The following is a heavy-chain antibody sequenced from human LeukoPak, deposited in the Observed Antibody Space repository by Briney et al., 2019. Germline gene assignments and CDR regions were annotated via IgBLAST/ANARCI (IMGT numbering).Heavy chain of an antibody. CDR1: GFSFSTYS. J-gene: IGHJ4*02. Sequence: GSLRLSCAASGFSFSTYSMNWVRQPPGKGLEWIGNIFYSGSTYYSPSLRSRVTISLDTSRNQFSLKLSSVTAADTAVYYCARGRDGYDLAPGYWGQGTLVTVSS. D-gene: IGHD5-12*01. V-gene: IGHV4-59*01. CDR2: IFYSGST. CDR3: ARGRDGYDLAPGY.